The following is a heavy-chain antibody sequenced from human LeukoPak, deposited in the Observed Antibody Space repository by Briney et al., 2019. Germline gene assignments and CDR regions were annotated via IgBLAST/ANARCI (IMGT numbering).Heavy chain of an antibody. CDR1: GGSISSYY. J-gene: IGHJ4*02. CDR2: IYTSGST. V-gene: IGHV4-4*07. CDR3: ARAASYSSGWFLYFDY. Sequence: PSETLPLTCTVSGGSISSYYWSWIRQPAGKGLEWIGRIYTSGSTNYNPSLKSRVTMSVDTSKNQFSLKLSSVTAADTAVYYCARAASYSSGWFLYFDYWGQGTLVTVSS. D-gene: IGHD6-19*01.